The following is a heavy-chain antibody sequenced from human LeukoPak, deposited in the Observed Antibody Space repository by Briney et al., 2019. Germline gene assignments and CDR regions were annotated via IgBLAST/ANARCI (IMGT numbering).Heavy chain of an antibody. V-gene: IGHV3-30-3*01. D-gene: IGHD3-16*01. CDR2: ISYDGSNK. CDR1: EFTFSNYA. CDR3: ARGGGLDV. J-gene: IGHJ6*02. Sequence: PGTSLRLSCAASEFTFSNYAMHWVRQAPGKGLEWVAVISYDGSNKYYADSVKGRFTISRDNAKNSLYLQMSNLRAEDTAVYFCARGGGLDVWGQGATVTVSS.